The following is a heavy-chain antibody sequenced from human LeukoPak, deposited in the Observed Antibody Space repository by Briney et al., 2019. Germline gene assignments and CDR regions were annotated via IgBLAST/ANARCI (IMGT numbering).Heavy chain of an antibody. CDR3: ANEGYYDSSGYYYY. V-gene: IGHV3-23*01. D-gene: IGHD3-22*01. CDR1: GFTFSSYA. J-gene: IGHJ4*02. Sequence: PGGPLRLSCAASGFTFSSYAMSWVRQAPGKGLEWVPAISGSGGSTYYADSVKGRFTISRDNSKNTLYLQMNSLRAEDTAVYYCANEGYYDSSGYYYYWGQGTLVTVSS. CDR2: ISGSGGST.